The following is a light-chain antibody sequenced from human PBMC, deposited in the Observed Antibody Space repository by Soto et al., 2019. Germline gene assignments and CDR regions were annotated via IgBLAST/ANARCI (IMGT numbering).Light chain of an antibody. V-gene: IGKV1-39*01. CDR2: AAS. CDR3: QQSYSTPT. Sequence: DIQMTQSPSSLSASVRDRVTITCRASQSINNYLGWYQQKPGKAPKLLIYAASSLQSGVPSRFSGSGSGTYFSLTISSLQPEDFATYYCQQSYSTPTFGQGTKLEIK. J-gene: IGKJ2*01. CDR1: QSINNY.